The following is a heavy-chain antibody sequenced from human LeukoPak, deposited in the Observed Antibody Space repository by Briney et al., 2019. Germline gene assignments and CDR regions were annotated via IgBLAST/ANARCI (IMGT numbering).Heavy chain of an antibody. CDR2: IYTSGST. CDR3: VGEGYGYWFDP. J-gene: IGHJ5*02. V-gene: IGHV4-4*07. D-gene: IGHD5-18*01. CDR1: GGSISDYY. Sequence: SETLSLTCTVSGGSISDYYWSWIRQPAGKGLEWIGRIYTSGSTNYNPSLKSRVTMSVDTSKNQFSLKLTSVIAADTAVYYCVGEGYGYWFDPWGQGTLVTVSS.